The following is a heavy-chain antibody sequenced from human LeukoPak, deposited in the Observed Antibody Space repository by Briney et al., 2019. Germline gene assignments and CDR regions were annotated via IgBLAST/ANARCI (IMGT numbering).Heavy chain of an antibody. CDR3: ARIGAYCSSTSCRDGP. V-gene: IGHV3-11*01. J-gene: IGHJ5*02. CDR2: ISSSGSTI. D-gene: IGHD2-2*01. CDR1: GFTFSDYY. Sequence: GGSPRLSCAASGFTFSDYYMSWIRPAPGKGLEWVSYISSSGSTIYYADSVKGRFTISRDNAKNSLYLQMNSLRAEDTAVYYCARIGAYCSSTSCRDGPWGQGTLVTVSS.